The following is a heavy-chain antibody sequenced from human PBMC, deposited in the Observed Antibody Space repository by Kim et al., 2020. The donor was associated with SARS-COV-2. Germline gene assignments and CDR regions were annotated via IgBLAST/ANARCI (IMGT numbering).Heavy chain of an antibody. V-gene: IGHV1-3*01. D-gene: IGHD2-2*01. Sequence: ASVKVSCKASGYTFTSYAMHWVRQAPVQRLEWMGWSNAGNGNTKYSQKFQGRVTITRDTSARTAYMELSSLRSEDTAVYYCARSVPCSSTSCYSGWFDPWGQGTLVTVSS. J-gene: IGHJ5*02. CDR3: ARSVPCSSTSCYSGWFDP. CDR2: SNAGNGNT. CDR1: GYTFTSYA.